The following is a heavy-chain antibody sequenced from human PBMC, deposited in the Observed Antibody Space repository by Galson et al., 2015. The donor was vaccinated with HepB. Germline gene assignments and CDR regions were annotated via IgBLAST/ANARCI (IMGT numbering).Heavy chain of an antibody. V-gene: IGHV3-74*01. CDR1: GFTLYGYW. CDR2: INSDGSST. CDR3: ARDLRYCSSTSCLLRYYYYGMDV. J-gene: IGHJ6*02. Sequence: SLRLSCAASGFTLYGYWMHWVRQAPGKGLVWVSRINSDGSSTSYADSVKGRFTISRDNAKNTLYLQMNSLRAEDTAVYYCARDLRYCSSTSCLLRYYYYGMDVWGQGTTVTVSS. D-gene: IGHD2-2*01.